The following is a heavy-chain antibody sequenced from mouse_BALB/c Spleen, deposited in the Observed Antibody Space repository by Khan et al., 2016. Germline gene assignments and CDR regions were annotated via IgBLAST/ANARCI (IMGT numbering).Heavy chain of an antibody. CDR2: ILPGSGST. CDR1: GYTFSSYW. CDR3: ARDWLRYY. D-gene: IGHD1-1*01. J-gene: IGHJ2*01. V-gene: IGHV1-9*01. Sequence: QVQLQQSGAVLMKPGASVKISCKATGYTFSSYWIEWIKQRPGHGLEWIGEILPGSGSTNYKENFTGKATFTADTSSNTAYMQLSSLTSEDSAVYYCARDWLRYYWGQGTTLTVSS.